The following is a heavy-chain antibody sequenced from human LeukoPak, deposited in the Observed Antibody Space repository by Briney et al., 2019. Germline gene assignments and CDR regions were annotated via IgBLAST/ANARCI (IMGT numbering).Heavy chain of an antibody. V-gene: IGHV3-30*03. J-gene: IGHJ4*02. CDR2: ISYDGSNK. CDR3: ARGPGIAAAAGTD. D-gene: IGHD6-13*01. Sequence: PGGSLRLSCAASGFTFSSYGMHWVRQAPGKGLEWVAVISYDGSNKYYADSVKGRFTISRDNSKNTLYLQMNSLRAEDTAIYYCARGPGIAAAAGTDWGQGTLVIVSS. CDR1: GFTFSSYG.